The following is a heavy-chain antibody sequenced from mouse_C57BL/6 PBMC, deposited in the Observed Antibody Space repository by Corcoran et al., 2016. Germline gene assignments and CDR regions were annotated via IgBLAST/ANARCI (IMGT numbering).Heavy chain of an antibody. CDR3: ARLYYGSSLAWFAY. CDR1: GYTFTDYY. V-gene: IGHV1-76*01. D-gene: IGHD1-1*01. J-gene: IGHJ3*01. CDR2: IYPGSGNT. Sequence: QVQLKQSGAELVRPGASVKLSCKASGYTFTDYYINWVKQRPGQGLEWIARIYPGSGNTYYNEKFKGKATLTAEKSSSTAYMQLSSLTSEDSAVYFCARLYYGSSLAWFAYWGQGTLVTVSA.